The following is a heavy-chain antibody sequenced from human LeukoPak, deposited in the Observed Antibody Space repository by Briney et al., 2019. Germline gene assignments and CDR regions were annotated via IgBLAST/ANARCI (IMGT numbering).Heavy chain of an antibody. CDR2: IKQDGSEK. D-gene: IGHD3-22*01. CDR3: ARETYYYDSSGYYSLGMDV. J-gene: IGHJ6*02. Sequence: PGGSLRLSCAASGFTFSSYWMSWVRQAPGKGLEWVANIKQDGSEKYYVDSVKSRFTISRDNAKNSLYLQMNSLRAEDTAVYYCARETYYYDSSGYYSLGMDVWGQGTTVTVPS. V-gene: IGHV3-7*01. CDR1: GFTFSSYW.